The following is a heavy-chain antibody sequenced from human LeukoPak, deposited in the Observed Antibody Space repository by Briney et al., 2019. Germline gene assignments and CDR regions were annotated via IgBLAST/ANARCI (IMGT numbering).Heavy chain of an antibody. D-gene: IGHD3-10*01. Sequence: PSETLSLTCTVSAGSISSSSYYWGWIRQPPGKGLEWIAIIYYSGSPHYNPSLKSRVTISVDTSKNQFSLKLSSVTAADTAVYYCARLPGITMVRGVIITKSPRNYYYYMDVWGKGTTVTVSS. V-gene: IGHV4-39*07. J-gene: IGHJ6*03. CDR2: IYYSGSP. CDR3: ARLPGITMVRGVIITKSPRNYYYYMDV. CDR1: AGSISSSSYY.